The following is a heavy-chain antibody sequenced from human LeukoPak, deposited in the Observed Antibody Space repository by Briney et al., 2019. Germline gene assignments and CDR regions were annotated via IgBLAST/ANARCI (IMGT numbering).Heavy chain of an antibody. V-gene: IGHV1-18*01. D-gene: IGHD3-10*01. CDR1: GYTFTSYG. CDR2: ISTYYGNT. Sequence: ASVKVSCRASGYTFTSYGFSWVRQAPGQGLEWMGWISTYYGNTNYAQKLQDRVTMTTDTSTSTAYMELTSLRSDDTAVYYCARVYSTNYYGSGDRPFLFDYWGQGTVVTVSS. J-gene: IGHJ4*02. CDR3: ARVYSTNYYGSGDRPFLFDY.